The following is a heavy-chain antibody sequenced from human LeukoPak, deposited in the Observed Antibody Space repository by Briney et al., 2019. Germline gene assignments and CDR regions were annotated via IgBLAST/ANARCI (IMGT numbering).Heavy chain of an antibody. D-gene: IGHD1-26*01. CDR1: GGSITSGAYS. V-gene: IGHV4-61*02. J-gene: IGHJ3*02. CDR3: ARALVGALPDAFDI. Sequence: PSQTLSLTCAVSGGSITSGAYSWNWIRQPAGKGLEWIGRIYTSGSTNYNPSLKSRVTISVDTSKNQFSLKLSSVTAADTAVYYCARALVGALPDAFDIWGQGTMVTVSS. CDR2: IYTSGST.